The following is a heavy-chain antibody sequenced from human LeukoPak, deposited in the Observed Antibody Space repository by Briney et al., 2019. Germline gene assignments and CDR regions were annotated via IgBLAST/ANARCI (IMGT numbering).Heavy chain of an antibody. J-gene: IGHJ4*02. V-gene: IGHV3-30*18. CDR3: AKDPFDY. CDR1: GFTFSSYG. Sequence: PGRSLRLSCEASGFTFSSYGMHWVRQAPGKGLEWVAVISYDGSNKYYADSVKGRFTISRDNSKNTLYLQMNSLRAEDTAVYYCAKDPFDYWGQGTLVTVSS. CDR2: ISYDGSNK.